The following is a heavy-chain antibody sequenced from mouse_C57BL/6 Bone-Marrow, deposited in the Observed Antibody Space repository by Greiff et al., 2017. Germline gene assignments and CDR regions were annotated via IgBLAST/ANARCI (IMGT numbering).Heavy chain of an antibody. V-gene: IGHV1-81*01. J-gene: IGHJ2*01. CDR1: GYTFTSYG. CDR3: AKGDYGYDFFDY. Sequence: QVQLQQSGAELARPGASVKLSCKASGYTFTSYGISWVKQRTGQGLEWIGEIYPRSGNTYYNEKFKGKATLTADKSSSPAYMELRSLTSEDSAVYFCAKGDYGYDFFDYWGQGTTLTVSS. D-gene: IGHD2-2*01. CDR2: IYPRSGNT.